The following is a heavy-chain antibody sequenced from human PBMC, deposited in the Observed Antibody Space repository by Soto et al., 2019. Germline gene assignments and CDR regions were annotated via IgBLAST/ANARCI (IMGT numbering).Heavy chain of an antibody. J-gene: IGHJ4*02. Sequence: QIQVLQSGPEVRKPGTSVKVSCKASGHSFKKTGFTWVRQSLGQGLEWMGWIDADNGDTKYAQKSRGRVTLTTDTAARTAYMDTRSLRAADTAVYFCVVCPGIHAGGNCLVFWGQGALGTVSS. CDR1: GHSFKKTG. V-gene: IGHV1-18*04. CDR3: VVCPGIHAGGNCLVF. CDR2: IDADNGDT. D-gene: IGHD1-1*01.